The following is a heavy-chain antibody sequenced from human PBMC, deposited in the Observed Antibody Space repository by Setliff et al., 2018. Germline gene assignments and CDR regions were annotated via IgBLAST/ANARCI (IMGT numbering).Heavy chain of an antibody. J-gene: IGHJ4*02. D-gene: IGHD3-10*02. CDR3: ARDLGGLHLTMYHFDY. CDR2: ISAYNGNT. V-gene: IGHV1-18*01. CDR1: GYTFTSYG. Sequence: ASVKVSCNASGYTFTSYGISWERQAPGQGLGWMGWISAYNGNTNYAQKLQGRVTMTTDTSTSTAYMELRSLRSDDTAVYYCARDLGGLHLTMYHFDYWGQGTLVTVSS.